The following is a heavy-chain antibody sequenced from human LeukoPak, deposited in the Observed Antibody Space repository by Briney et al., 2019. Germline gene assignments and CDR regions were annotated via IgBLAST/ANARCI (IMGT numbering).Heavy chain of an antibody. V-gene: IGHV4-38-2*02. CDR2: IYYSGST. Sequence: SETLSLTCNVSGSSIIRGYYWGWIRQPPGMGLEWIGTIYYSGSTNLNPSFKSRVTLSVDTSKNQFSLKLSSVTAADTAVYYCARESPDSSGYYSDYWGQGTLVTVSS. J-gene: IGHJ4*02. CDR3: ARESPDSSGYYSDY. D-gene: IGHD3-22*01. CDR1: GSSIIRGYY.